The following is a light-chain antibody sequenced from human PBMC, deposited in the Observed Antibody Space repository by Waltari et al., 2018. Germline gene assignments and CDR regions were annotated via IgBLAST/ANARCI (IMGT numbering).Light chain of an antibody. Sequence: SYELTQPPSVYVSPGQTATITCSGDRLVDHNLRRYQQKPGQSPVLVISQGTRRPSGIPERFSGSTSGNTATLIISGAQAMDEADYYCQAWDSRTAYVLFGGGTKLTVL. CDR1: RLVDHN. J-gene: IGLJ2*01. CDR2: QGT. CDR3: QAWDSRTAYVL. V-gene: IGLV3-1*01.